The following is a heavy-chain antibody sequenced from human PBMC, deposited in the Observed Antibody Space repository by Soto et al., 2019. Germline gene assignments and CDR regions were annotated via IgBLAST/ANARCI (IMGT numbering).Heavy chain of an antibody. Sequence: GGSLRLSCAASGFTFSSYSMNWVRQAPGKGLEWVSSISSSSSYIYYADSVKGRFTISRDNAKNSLYLQMNSLRAEDTAVYYCARDLITMIARAPPPGMDVWGQGTTVTAP. CDR2: ISSSSSYI. V-gene: IGHV3-21*01. D-gene: IGHD3-22*01. CDR3: ARDLITMIARAPPPGMDV. J-gene: IGHJ6*02. CDR1: GFTFSSYS.